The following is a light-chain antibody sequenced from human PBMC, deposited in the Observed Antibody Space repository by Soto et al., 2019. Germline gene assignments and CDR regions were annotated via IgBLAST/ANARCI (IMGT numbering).Light chain of an antibody. V-gene: IGLV2-14*01. J-gene: IGLJ3*02. CDR1: SSDVGAYNY. CDR3: SSYTSSTTQV. CDR2: EVG. Sequence: QLVLTQPASVSGSPGQSITISCAGTSSDVGAYNYVSWYQQHPGKAPKLVIYEVGDRPSGVSNRFSGSKSGNTASLTISGLQAEDEADYYCSSYTSSTTQVFGGGTKVTVL.